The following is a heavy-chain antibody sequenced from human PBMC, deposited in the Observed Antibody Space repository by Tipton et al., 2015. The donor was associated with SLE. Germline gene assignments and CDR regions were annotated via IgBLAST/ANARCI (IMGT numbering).Heavy chain of an antibody. V-gene: IGHV4-59*12. CDR2: IYYSGNT. Sequence: GLVKPSETLSLTCTVSGGSISSYYWSWIRQPPGKGLEWIGFIYYSGNTNYNPSLKSRVTISVDKSKNQFSLKLSSVTAADTAVYYCARRQASDAFDIWGQGTMLTVSS. CDR1: GGSISSYY. CDR3: ARRQASDAFDI. J-gene: IGHJ3*02.